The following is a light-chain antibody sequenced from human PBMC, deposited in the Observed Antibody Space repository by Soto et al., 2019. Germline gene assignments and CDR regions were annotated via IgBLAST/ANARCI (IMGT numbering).Light chain of an antibody. V-gene: IGKV1-39*01. J-gene: IGKJ1*01. CDR2: VAS. CDR3: QESYSTS. Sequence: ILMTQSPASLSASPGDSLTITCRASQYISTYLNWYQQKPGKAPKLLIYVASNLQSGVPSRFSGSGSGTDFTLTISSLQPEDIATYYCQESYSTSFGQGTKVDIK. CDR1: QYISTY.